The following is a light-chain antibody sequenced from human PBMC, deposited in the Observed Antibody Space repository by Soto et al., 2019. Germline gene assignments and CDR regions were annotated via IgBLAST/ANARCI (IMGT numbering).Light chain of an antibody. CDR3: QQFNNWPRT. CDR2: GAS. Sequence: EVVLTQSPASLCVAPGEKCSLSCRASQSVSSNLAWYQQKPGQAPRLLIYGASTRATGVPARFTGSGSRTEFTLTISSLQSEDFAVYYCQQFNNWPRTFGQGTKVDIK. V-gene: IGKV3-15*01. J-gene: IGKJ1*01. CDR1: QSVSSN.